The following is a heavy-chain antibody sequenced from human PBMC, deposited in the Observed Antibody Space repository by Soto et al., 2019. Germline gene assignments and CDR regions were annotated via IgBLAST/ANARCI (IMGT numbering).Heavy chain of an antibody. Sequence: VQLLESGGGLVQPGGSPRLSCAASGFTFDNYGMSWVRQAPGKGLEWIGAITGAGGSTYNADSVKGRFTISRDNSKKTVYLQVDSLRVEDTAVYYCAKGHSDSFGNYDYFGMDVWGQGTTVTVSS. CDR2: ITGAGGST. J-gene: IGHJ6*02. D-gene: IGHD4-4*01. V-gene: IGHV3-23*01. CDR3: AKGHSDSFGNYDYFGMDV. CDR1: GFTFDNYG.